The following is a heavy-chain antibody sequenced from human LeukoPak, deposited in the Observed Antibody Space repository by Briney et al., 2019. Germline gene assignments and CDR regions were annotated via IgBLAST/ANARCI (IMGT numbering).Heavy chain of an antibody. V-gene: IGHV3-23*01. CDR3: ARRNYYGSGSYIDY. D-gene: IGHD3-10*01. CDR2: ISGSGGST. Sequence: PGGSLRLSCAASGFTFSSYAMSWVRQAPGKGLEWVSGISGSGGSTYYTDSVNGRLTISRDNAKNSLYLQMNSLRAEDTAVYYCARRNYYGSGSYIDYWGQGTLVTVSS. CDR1: GFTFSSYA. J-gene: IGHJ4*02.